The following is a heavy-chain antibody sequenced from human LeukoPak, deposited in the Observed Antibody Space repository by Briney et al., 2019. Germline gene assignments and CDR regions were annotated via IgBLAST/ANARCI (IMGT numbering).Heavy chain of an antibody. J-gene: IGHJ4*02. CDR3: AKDKGDSSGYYYDY. D-gene: IGHD3-22*01. V-gene: IGHV3-9*01. CDR1: GFTFDDYA. Sequence: GGSLRLSCAASGFTFDDYAMHWVRQAPGKGLEWVSGISWNSGSIGYADSVKGRFTISRDNAKNSLYPQMNSLRAEDTALYYCAKDKGDSSGYYYDYWGQGTLVTVSS. CDR2: ISWNSGSI.